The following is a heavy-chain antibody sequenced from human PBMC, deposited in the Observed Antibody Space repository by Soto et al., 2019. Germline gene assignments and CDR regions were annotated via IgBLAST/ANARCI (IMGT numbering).Heavy chain of an antibody. J-gene: IGHJ5*02. V-gene: IGHV4-31*03. Sequence: TSETLSLTCTVSGGSISSGGYYWSWIRQHPGKGLEWIGYIYYSGSTYYNPSLKSRVTISVDTSKNQFSLKLSSVTAADTAVYYCARNRYCSGGSCPSPGNWFDPSGQATLVTVSS. CDR3: ARNRYCSGGSCPSPGNWFDP. D-gene: IGHD2-15*01. CDR1: GGSISSGGYY. CDR2: IYYSGST.